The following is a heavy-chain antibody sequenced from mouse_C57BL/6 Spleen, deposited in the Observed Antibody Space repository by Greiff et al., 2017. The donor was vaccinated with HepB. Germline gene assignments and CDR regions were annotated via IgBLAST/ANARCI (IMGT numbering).Heavy chain of an antibody. V-gene: IGHV1-64*01. CDR1: GYTFTSYW. CDR2: IHPNSGST. D-gene: IGHD2-5*01. J-gene: IGHJ3*01. Sequence: VQLQQPGAELVKPGASVKLSCKASGYTFTSYWMHWVKQRPGQGLEWIGMIHPNSGSTNYNEKFKSKATLTVDKSSSTAYMQLSSLTSEDSAVYYCATVYYSNYVGAYWGQGTLVTVSA. CDR3: ATVYYSNYVGAY.